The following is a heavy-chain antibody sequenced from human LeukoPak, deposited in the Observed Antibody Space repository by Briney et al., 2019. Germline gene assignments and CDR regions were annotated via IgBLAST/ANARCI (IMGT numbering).Heavy chain of an antibody. V-gene: IGHV3-48*03. CDR2: TSSSGSTI. CDR1: GFTFSSYE. D-gene: IGHD6-19*01. J-gene: IGHJ4*02. CDR3: ARGHGSGWYYFDY. Sequence: GGSLRLSCAASGFTFSSYEMNWVRQAPGKGREWVSYTSSSGSTIYYADSVKGRFTISRDNAKNSLYLQMNSLRAEDTAVYHCARGHGSGWYYFDYWGQGTLVTVSS.